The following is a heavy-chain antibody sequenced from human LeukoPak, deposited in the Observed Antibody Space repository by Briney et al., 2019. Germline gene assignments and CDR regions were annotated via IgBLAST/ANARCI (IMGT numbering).Heavy chain of an antibody. D-gene: IGHD6-6*01. V-gene: IGHV3-66*02. CDR1: GFTFSSNY. CDR2: IYSGGST. Sequence: GGSLRLSCAASGFTFSSNYMSWVRQAPGKGLEWVSVIYSGGSTYYADSVKGRFTISRDNSKNTLYLQMNSLRAEDTAVYYCARDLGYSSSSGFDYWGQGTLVTVSS. J-gene: IGHJ4*02. CDR3: ARDLGYSSSSGFDY.